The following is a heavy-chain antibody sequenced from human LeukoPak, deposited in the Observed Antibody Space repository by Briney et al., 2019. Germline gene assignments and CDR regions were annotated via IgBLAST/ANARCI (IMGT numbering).Heavy chain of an antibody. Sequence: PSETLSLTCTVSGGSISSSSYYWGWIRQPPGKGLEWIGSIYYSGSTYYNPSLKSRVTISVDTSKNQFSLKLSSVTAADTAVYCCARASIAARTGSGWFDPWGQGTLVTVSS. V-gene: IGHV4-39*07. CDR3: ARASIAARTGSGWFDP. D-gene: IGHD6-6*01. CDR2: IYYSGST. J-gene: IGHJ5*02. CDR1: GGSISSSSYY.